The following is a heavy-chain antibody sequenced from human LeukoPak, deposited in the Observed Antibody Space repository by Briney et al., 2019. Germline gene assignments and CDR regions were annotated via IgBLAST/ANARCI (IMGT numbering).Heavy chain of an antibody. CDR3: ARLSIASRVRISDY. D-gene: IGHD6-6*01. V-gene: IGHV4-59*08. CDR2: IYYSGST. CDR1: GGTMSNYY. Sequence: SETLSLTCTVSGGTMSNYYWSWIRQPPGKGLECIGHIYYSGSTNYKPSLKSRVTISLDTSKNQFSLKLSSVTAADTAVYYCARLSIASRVRISDYWGQGTLVTVSS. J-gene: IGHJ4*02.